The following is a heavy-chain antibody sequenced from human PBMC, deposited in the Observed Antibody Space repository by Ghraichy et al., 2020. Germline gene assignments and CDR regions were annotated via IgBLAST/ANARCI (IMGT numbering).Heavy chain of an antibody. Sequence: SETLSLTCAVYGGSFSGYYWSWIRQPPGKGLEWIGEINHSGSTNYNPSLKSRVTISVDTSKNQFSLKLSSVTAADTAVYYCARDGIWGYYDQDWGQGTLVTVSS. J-gene: IGHJ4*02. CDR3: ARDGIWGYYDQD. V-gene: IGHV4-34*01. CDR1: GGSFSGYY. CDR2: INHSGST. D-gene: IGHD3-3*01.